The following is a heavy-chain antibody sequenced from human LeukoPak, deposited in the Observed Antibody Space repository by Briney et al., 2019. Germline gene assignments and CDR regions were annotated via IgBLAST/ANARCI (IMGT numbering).Heavy chain of an antibody. J-gene: IGHJ4*02. CDR2: ISGSGGST. CDR3: AKTGGLNDYGDYEGV. D-gene: IGHD4-17*01. V-gene: IGHV3-23*01. CDR1: GFTFSSDA. Sequence: PGGCLRLSCAASGFTFSSDAMSWARQAPGKGLEWVSAISGSGGSTYYADSVKGRFTISRDNSKNTLYLPMNSLRAEQPAVSYFAKTGGLNDYGDYEGVWGQGTLVTVSS.